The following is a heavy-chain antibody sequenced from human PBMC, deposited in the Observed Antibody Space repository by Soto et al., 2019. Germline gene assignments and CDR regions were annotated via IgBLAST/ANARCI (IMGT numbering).Heavy chain of an antibody. V-gene: IGHV3-23*01. CDR2: MSGSGGNT. Sequence: EVQLLESGGGLVQPGGSLRLSCAASGFTFSSHAMSWVRQAPGKGLEWVSSMSGSGGNTYHADSVKGRFTVSRDNSKNTLYLQMNSLRVEDTAVYYCAKGSYTNYNWFDPWGQGTLVTVSS. CDR3: AKGSYTNYNWFDP. D-gene: IGHD4-4*01. CDR1: GFTFSSHA. J-gene: IGHJ5*02.